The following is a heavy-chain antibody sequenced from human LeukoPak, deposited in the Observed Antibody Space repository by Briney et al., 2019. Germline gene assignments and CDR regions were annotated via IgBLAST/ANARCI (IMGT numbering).Heavy chain of an antibody. CDR1: GFTFSSYV. CDR3: ARDWVYKIDY. V-gene: IGHV3-74*01. D-gene: IGHD5-24*01. Sequence: PGGSLRLSCETAGFTFSSYVMHWVRRTPGKGLVWVSRISHDGIISYADSVKGRFTISRDNAKNMLTLQMNSLRVEDTAVYFCARDWVYKIDYWGRGTLVTVSS. J-gene: IGHJ4*02. CDR2: ISHDGII.